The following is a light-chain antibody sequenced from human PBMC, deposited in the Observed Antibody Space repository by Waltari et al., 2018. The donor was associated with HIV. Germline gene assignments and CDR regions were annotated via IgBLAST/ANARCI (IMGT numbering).Light chain of an antibody. CDR1: SSDIGGYNF. CDR2: EVS. J-gene: IGLJ3*02. CDR3: CSYAGSSNWV. V-gene: IGLV2-23*02. Sequence: QSALTQPPSASGSPGQSVTISCTGTSSDIGGYNFVSWYQQHPGKAPKLMIFEVSKRPSGVSNRFSGSKSGNTASLTISGLQAEDEADYYCCSYAGSSNWVFVGGTKLTVL.